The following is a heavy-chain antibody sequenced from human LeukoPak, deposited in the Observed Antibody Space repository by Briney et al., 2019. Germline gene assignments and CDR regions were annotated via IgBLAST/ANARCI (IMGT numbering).Heavy chain of an antibody. V-gene: IGHV4-34*01. CDR2: INHSGST. Sequence: SETLSLTCAAYGGSFSGYYWSWIRQPPGKGLEWIGEINHSGSTNYNPSLKSRVTISVDTSKNQFSLKLSSVTAADTALYYCARMVRGERYYYYYYMDIWGKGTTVTISS. CDR1: GGSFSGYY. D-gene: IGHD3-10*01. CDR3: ARMVRGERYYYYYYMDI. J-gene: IGHJ6*03.